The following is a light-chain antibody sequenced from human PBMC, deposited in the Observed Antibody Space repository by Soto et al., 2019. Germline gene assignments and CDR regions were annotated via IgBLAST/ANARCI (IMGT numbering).Light chain of an antibody. CDR1: QSVSSN. J-gene: IGKJ1*01. CDR2: GAS. Sequence: EIVMTQSPATLSVSPGERATLSCRASQSVSSNLAWYQQKAGQAPRLLIYGASTRATGIPARFSGSGSGTDFTLTISILQSEDLAVYYCQQYNNWPPWTFGQGTQVEIK. V-gene: IGKV3D-15*01. CDR3: QQYNNWPPWT.